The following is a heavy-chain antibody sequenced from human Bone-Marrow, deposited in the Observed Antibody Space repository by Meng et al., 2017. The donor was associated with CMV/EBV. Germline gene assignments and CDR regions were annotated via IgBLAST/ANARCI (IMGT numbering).Heavy chain of an antibody. Sequence: GESLKISCAASGFTFSSYAMSWVRQAPGKGLEWVAVISYDGSNKYYADSVKGRLTISRDNAKNTLYLQMNSLRAEDTAVYYCARGRGAGTILSGWFDPWGQGALVTVSS. CDR1: GFTFSSYA. D-gene: IGHD1-1*01. V-gene: IGHV3-30-3*01. CDR3: ARGRGAGTILSGWFDP. CDR2: ISYDGSNK. J-gene: IGHJ5*02.